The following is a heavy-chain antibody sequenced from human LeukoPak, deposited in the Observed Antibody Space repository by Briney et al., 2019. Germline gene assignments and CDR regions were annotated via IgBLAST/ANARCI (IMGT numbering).Heavy chain of an antibody. J-gene: IGHJ4*02. D-gene: IGHD6-6*01. CDR2: ISAYNGNT. CDR3: GRDLTRGSSSEY. V-gene: IGHV1-18*01. CDR1: GYTFTSYG. Sequence: ASVKASCKASGYTFTSYGISWVRQAPGQGREWMGWISAYNGNTNYAQKLQGRVTMTTDTSTSTAYMELRSLRSDDTAVYYCGRDLTRGSSSEYWGQGALVTVSS.